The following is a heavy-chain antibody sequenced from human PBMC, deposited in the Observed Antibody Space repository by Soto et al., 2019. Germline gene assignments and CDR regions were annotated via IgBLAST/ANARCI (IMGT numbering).Heavy chain of an antibody. CDR1: GYTFTSYG. V-gene: IGHV1-18*01. D-gene: IGHD3-3*01. J-gene: IGHJ6*03. CDR2: ISAYNGNT. Sequence: ASVKVSCKASGYTFTSYGISWVRQAPGQGLEWMGWISAYNGNTNYAQKLQGRVTMTTDTSTSTAYMELRSLRSDDTAVYYCARVITIFGVVWDRYYYYMDVWGKGTTVTFSS. CDR3: ARVITIFGVVWDRYYYYMDV.